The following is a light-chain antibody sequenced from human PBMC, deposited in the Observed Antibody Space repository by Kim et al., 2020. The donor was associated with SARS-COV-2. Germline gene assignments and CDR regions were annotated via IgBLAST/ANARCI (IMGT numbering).Light chain of an antibody. CDR1: SNYIGAYNQ. V-gene: IGLV2-14*01. CDR3: SAYTTSGTWV. CDR2: EVT. Sequence: GQSITFSCSGTSNYIGAYNQVSWYQQPPGTVPKLMIYEVTNRPSGISHRFSGSKSVNTASLTISGLQAEDEGDYCYSAYTTSGTWVFGRGTEVTVL. J-gene: IGLJ3*02.